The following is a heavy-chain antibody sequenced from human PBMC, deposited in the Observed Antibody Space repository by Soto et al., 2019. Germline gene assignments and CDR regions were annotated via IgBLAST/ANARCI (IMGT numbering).Heavy chain of an antibody. D-gene: IGHD6-13*01. Sequence: QVQLVQSGAEVKKPGSSVKVSCKASGGTFSSYTISWVRQAPGQGLEWMGRIIPILGIANYAQKFQGRVTITADKSTSTAYMELSSLRSEDTAVYYCARVIGSSWSSDYWGQGTLATVSS. CDR3: ARVIGSSWSSDY. J-gene: IGHJ4*02. V-gene: IGHV1-69*02. CDR1: GGTFSSYT. CDR2: IIPILGIA.